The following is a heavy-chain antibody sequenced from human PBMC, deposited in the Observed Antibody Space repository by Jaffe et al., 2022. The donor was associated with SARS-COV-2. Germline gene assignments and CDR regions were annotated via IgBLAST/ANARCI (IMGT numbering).Heavy chain of an antibody. CDR3: AKARCSGGSCYSCDY. J-gene: IGHJ4*02. Sequence: EVQLLESGGGLVQPGGSLRLSCVASGFTFSSYAMSWVRQAPGKGLEWVSTISGSGGSTYYADSMKGRFTISRDNSKNTLYLQMNSLRVEDTAVYYCAKARCSGGSCYSCDYWGQGTLVTVSS. CDR2: ISGSGGST. CDR1: GFTFSSYA. D-gene: IGHD2-15*01. V-gene: IGHV3-23*01.